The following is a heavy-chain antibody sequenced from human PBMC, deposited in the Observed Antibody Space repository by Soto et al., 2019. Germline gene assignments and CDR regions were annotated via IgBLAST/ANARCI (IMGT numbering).Heavy chain of an antibody. CDR1: GFTFSSYA. CDR3: ARAYEGDYFDY. Sequence: PGGSLRLSCAASGFTFSSYAMHWVRQAPGKGLEWVAVISYDGSNKYYADSVKGRFIISRDNSKNTLYLQMNSLRAEDTAVYYCARAYEGDYFDYWGQGTLVTVSS. V-gene: IGHV3-30-3*01. D-gene: IGHD3-16*01. J-gene: IGHJ4*02. CDR2: ISYDGSNK.